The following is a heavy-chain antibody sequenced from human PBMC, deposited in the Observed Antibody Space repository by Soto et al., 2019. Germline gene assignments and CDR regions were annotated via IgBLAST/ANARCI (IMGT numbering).Heavy chain of an antibody. J-gene: IGHJ6*03. Sequence: EVLLVESGGGLVQPDRPLRLSCEASEFNFGNYAMHWVRQVPGKGLEWVSAISWNSGQLDYADSVRGRFTISRDNGKNSLYLEMNSLRPDDTALYFCAKDKSTGEYSYYRYMDVWGRGTTVIVSS. CDR2: ISWNSGQL. D-gene: IGHD4-17*01. V-gene: IGHV3-9*01. CDR1: EFNFGNYA. CDR3: AKDKSTGEYSYYRYMDV.